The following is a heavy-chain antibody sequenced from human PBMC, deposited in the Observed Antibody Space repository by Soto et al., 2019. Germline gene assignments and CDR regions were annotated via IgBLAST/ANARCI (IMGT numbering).Heavy chain of an antibody. CDR1: GFTFSSYG. J-gene: IGHJ4*02. CDR3: AKEYTSTSRGSFDY. D-gene: IGHD1-26*01. V-gene: IGHV3-30*12. CDR2: ITYNSSKK. Sequence: PGGSLRLSCAASGFTFSSYGMHWVRQAPGKGLEWVSGITYNSSKKFYADSVKGRFTISRDNSKNTVYLQMNSVRADDTAVYYCAKEYTSTSRGSFDYWGQEALVTVSS.